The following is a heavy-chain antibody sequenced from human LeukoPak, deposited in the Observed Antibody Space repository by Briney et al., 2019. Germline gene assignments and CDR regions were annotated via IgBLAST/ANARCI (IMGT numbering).Heavy chain of an antibody. CDR1: GFTFNNYS. CDR2: ISSSSSYI. D-gene: IGHD6-19*01. CDR3: ARPGMEIAVAGGDY. J-gene: IGHJ4*02. V-gene: IGHV3-21*01. Sequence: GGSLRLSCAASGFTFNNYSMNWVRQAPGKGLEWVSSISSSSSYIYYADSVKGRFTISRDNAKNSLYLQMNSLRAEDTAVYYCARPGMEIAVAGGDYWGQGTLVTVSS.